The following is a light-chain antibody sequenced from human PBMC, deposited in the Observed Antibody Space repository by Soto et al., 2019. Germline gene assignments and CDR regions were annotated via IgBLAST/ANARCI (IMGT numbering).Light chain of an antibody. J-gene: IGKJ1*01. CDR1: QSVISSY. V-gene: IGKV3-20*01. Sequence: EIVLTQSPGTLSLSPGERATLSCRASQSVISSYLAWYQQRPGQAPRLLIHGVSSRATGIPDRFSGSGSGTDFTLTISRLEPEDFAVYYCQQYGTSATWTFGQGTKVDIK. CDR3: QQYGTSATWT. CDR2: GVS.